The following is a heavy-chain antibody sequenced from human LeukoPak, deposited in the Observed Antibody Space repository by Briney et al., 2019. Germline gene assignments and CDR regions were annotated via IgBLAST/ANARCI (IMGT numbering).Heavy chain of an antibody. J-gene: IGHJ3*02. V-gene: IGHV3-21*01. CDR2: ISSSSSYI. D-gene: IGHD6-13*01. Sequence: PGGSLRLSCAASGFTFSSYWMSWVRQAPGKGLEWVSSISSSSSYIYYADSVKGRFTISRDNARNSLYLQMNSLRAEDTAVYYCARDPTMYSSSWYTAFDIWGQGTMVTVSS. CDR1: GFTFSSYW. CDR3: ARDPTMYSSSWYTAFDI.